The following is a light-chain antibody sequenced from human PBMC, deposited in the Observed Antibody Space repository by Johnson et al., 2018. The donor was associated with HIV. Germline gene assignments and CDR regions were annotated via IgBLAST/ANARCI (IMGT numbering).Light chain of an antibody. CDR1: SSNIGNNY. J-gene: IGLJ1*01. CDR3: GTWDSCLSAYV. V-gene: IGLV1-51*01. Sequence: QPVLTQPPSVSAAPGQKVTISCSGSSSNIGNNYVSWYQQLPGTAPKLLIYDNNKRPSGIPDRFSGSKSATSATLGITGLQTGDEADYYCGTWDSCLSAYVFGTGTKVTVL. CDR2: DNN.